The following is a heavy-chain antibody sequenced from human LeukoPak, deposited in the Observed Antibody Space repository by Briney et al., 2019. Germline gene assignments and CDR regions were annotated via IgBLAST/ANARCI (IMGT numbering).Heavy chain of an antibody. V-gene: IGHV3-30-3*01. J-gene: IGHJ4*02. CDR3: ARDLCSVNCPPHYGFDY. CDR1: GFTFSTYP. Sequence: PGGSLRLSCAASGFTFSTYPMHWVRQAPGKGLEWVAVISFDGSNKYYADSVKGRFTISRDNSKNTLYLQMNSLRAEDTALYYCARDLCSVNCPPHYGFDYWGQGTLVTVSS. CDR2: ISFDGSNK. D-gene: IGHD2-15*01.